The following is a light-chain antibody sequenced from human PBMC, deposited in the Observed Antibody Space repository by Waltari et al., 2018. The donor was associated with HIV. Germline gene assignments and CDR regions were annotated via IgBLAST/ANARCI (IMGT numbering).Light chain of an antibody. CDR1: KSNLGNNF. V-gene: IGLV1-47*01. Sequence: QPKMTQAPSASKTPGQRITMSCSGTKSNLGNNFIYWYHQIAGAAPRLVMARNDQRPAGVPDRFSGTKSGTSAFLAITGLRLDDEATYFCASWDDNLGHWIFGGGTKLTVL. CDR3: ASWDDNLGHWI. CDR2: RND. J-gene: IGLJ2*01.